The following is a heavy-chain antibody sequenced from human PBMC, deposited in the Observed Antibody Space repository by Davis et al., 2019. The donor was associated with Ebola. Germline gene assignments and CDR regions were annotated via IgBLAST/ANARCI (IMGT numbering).Heavy chain of an antibody. CDR3: TRGAAATLNDGMDV. CDR1: GYSFTSYE. Sequence: ASVKVSCKASGYSFTSYEINWVRQATGQGLEWVGWMNPNSGNTGYAQKFQGRVSMTRTTSISTAFMELNSLRSEDTAVYYCTRGAAATLNDGMDVWGEGTTVTVSS. J-gene: IGHJ6*04. V-gene: IGHV1-8*01. D-gene: IGHD6-25*01. CDR2: MNPNSGNT.